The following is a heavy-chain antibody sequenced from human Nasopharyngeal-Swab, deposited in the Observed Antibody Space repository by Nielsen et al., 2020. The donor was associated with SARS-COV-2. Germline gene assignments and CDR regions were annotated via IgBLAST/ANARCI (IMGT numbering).Heavy chain of an antibody. CDR3: ARADMIPVVFDI. Sequence: SETLSLTFAVSGGSTSTAGYCWSWIRQPPGRGLEWLGYIYHTGSTFYNPSLKSRVTISIDGSKNQFSLSLSSVTAADTAVYYCARADMIPVVFDIWGQGTMVTVSS. D-gene: IGHD3-22*01. J-gene: IGHJ3*02. V-gene: IGHV4-30-2*01. CDR1: GGSTSTAGYC. CDR2: IYHTGST.